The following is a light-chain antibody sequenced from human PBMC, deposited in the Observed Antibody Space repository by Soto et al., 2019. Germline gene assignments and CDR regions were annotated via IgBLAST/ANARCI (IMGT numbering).Light chain of an antibody. V-gene: IGKV3-15*01. Sequence: EIVMTQSPATLSVSPGERATLSCRASQYVGPNVDWYQQKPGQAPRLLIYGATTRVTGIAARFSGSGSGTDFTLTISSLQSEDSAVYYCQHGRAFGPGTKMDIK. CDR3: QHGRA. CDR2: GAT. CDR1: QYVGPN. J-gene: IGKJ3*01.